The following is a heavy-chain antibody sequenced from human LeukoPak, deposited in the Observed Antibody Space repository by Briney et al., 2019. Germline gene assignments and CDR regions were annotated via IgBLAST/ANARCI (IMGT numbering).Heavy chain of an antibody. Sequence: SETLSLTCTVSGASIRSGDYYWSWIRQPPGTGLEWIGYIYDSGSTYYNPSLKSRVTISVDTSKNQFSLKLSSVTAADTAVYYCATAYSSGEYYFDYWGQGTLVTVSS. D-gene: IGHD6-19*01. CDR3: ATAYSSGEYYFDY. CDR2: IYDSGST. J-gene: IGHJ4*02. CDR1: GASIRSGDYY. V-gene: IGHV4-30-4*01.